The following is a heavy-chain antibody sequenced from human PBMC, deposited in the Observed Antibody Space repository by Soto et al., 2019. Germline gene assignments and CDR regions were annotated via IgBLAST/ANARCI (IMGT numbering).Heavy chain of an antibody. CDR3: AREEDYGDYRYFDY. D-gene: IGHD4-17*01. CDR1: GGSISSGDYY. CDR2: IYYSGST. Sequence: PSETLSLTCTVSGGSISSGDYYWSWIRQPPGKGLEWIGYIYYSGSTYYNPSLKSRVTISVDTSKNQFSLKLSSVTAADTAVYYCAREEDYGDYRYFDYWGQGTLVTVSS. J-gene: IGHJ4*02. V-gene: IGHV4-30-4*01.